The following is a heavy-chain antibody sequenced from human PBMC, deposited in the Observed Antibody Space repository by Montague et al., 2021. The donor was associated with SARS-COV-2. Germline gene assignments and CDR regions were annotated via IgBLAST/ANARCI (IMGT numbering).Heavy chain of an antibody. CDR3: ASRGAGWFGSNPERFDY. V-gene: IGHV4-39*07. J-gene: IGHJ4*02. D-gene: IGHD3-10*01. CDR2: ICYSGMA. Sequence: SETLSLTCTVSGGSISSQTSCWGWVRLPPGKGLEWIGSICYSGMAHYTPSLKSRLIISLDKSKNQFSLKLSSVATADTAVYYCASRGAGWFGSNPERFDYWGQGTLVTVSS. CDR1: GGSISSQTSC.